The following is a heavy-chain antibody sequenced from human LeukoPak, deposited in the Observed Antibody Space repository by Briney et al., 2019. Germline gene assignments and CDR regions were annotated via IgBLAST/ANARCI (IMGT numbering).Heavy chain of an antibody. CDR1: GGTFSSYG. CDR2: IIPIFGTA. V-gene: IGHV1-69*06. D-gene: IGHD2-15*01. CDR3: ARRAKLGGGSSFDY. J-gene: IGHJ4*02. Sequence: SVKVSCKASGGTFSSYGISWVRQAPGQGLEWMGGIIPIFGTANYAQKFQGRVTITADKSTSTAYMELSSLRSEDTAVYYCARRAKLGGGSSFDYWGQGTLVTVSS.